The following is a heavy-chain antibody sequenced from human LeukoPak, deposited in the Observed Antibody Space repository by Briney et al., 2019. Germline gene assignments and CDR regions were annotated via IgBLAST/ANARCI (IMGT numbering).Heavy chain of an antibody. CDR1: RFTFSDYA. CDR2: ISGTGGST. J-gene: IGHJ4*02. CDR3: AKHGGVPDSSNYAPHLNHLNYLDC. Sequence: GGFLGLSCAASRFTFSDYAMSWVRQAPGKGLEWVSGISGTGGSTYYADSVKGRFTISRDNSKNTLFLQMNSLRVEDTAVYYCAKHGGVPDSSNYAPHLNHLNYLDCWGQGTLVTVSS. V-gene: IGHV3-23*01. D-gene: IGHD4-11*01.